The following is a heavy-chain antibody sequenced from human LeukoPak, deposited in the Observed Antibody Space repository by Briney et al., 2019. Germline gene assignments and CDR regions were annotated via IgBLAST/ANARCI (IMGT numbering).Heavy chain of an antibody. CDR3: ARDHDSSGWPRLRNWFDP. CDR2: INPSGGST. CDR1: GYTFTSYY. J-gene: IGHJ5*02. V-gene: IGHV1-46*01. D-gene: IGHD6-19*01. Sequence: ASVKVSCKASGYTFTSYYMHWVRQAPGQGLEWMGIINPSGGSTSYAQKFQGRVTMTRDMSTSTVYMELSSLRSDDTAVYYCARDHDSSGWPRLRNWFDPWGQGTLVTVSS.